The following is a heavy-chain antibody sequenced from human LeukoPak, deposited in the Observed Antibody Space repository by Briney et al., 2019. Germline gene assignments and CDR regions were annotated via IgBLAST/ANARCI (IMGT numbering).Heavy chain of an antibody. CDR1: GFTFSSYG. CDR3: AKDNMDMVRGVIITLFDY. CDR2: ISGSGGST. Sequence: GGSLRLSCAASGFTFSSYGMSWVRQAPGKGLEWVSAISGSGGSTYYADSVKGRFTISRDNSKNTLYLQMNSLRAEDTAVYYCAKDNMDMVRGVIITLFDYWGQGTLVTVSS. D-gene: IGHD3-10*01. J-gene: IGHJ4*02. V-gene: IGHV3-23*01.